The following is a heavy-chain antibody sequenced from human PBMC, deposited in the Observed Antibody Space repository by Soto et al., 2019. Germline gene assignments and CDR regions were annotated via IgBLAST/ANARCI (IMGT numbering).Heavy chain of an antibody. Sequence: QVQLQESGPGLVKPSQTLSLTCTVTGGSMTSGDQYWTWICHRPGEGLGWFGYINHRGSLYYNPSLKSRVSMSVDTSKNQFSLTLSSVTAADTAVYYCAIELPQRQGRNMDVWGQGTTVTVSS. CDR2: INHRGSL. CDR3: AIELPQRQGRNMDV. J-gene: IGHJ6*02. D-gene: IGHD1-1*01. V-gene: IGHV4-31*03. CDR1: GGSMTSGDQY.